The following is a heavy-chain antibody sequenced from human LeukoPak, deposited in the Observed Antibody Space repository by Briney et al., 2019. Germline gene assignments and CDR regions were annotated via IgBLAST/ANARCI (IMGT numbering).Heavy chain of an antibody. Sequence: GGSLRLSCAASGFTFSYYGMSWVRQAPGKGLEWVSGISGSGGSTYYADSMKGRFTISRDNSKSTRYLQMNSLRAEDTAVYYCAKTALDIVVVPAADFDYWGQGTLVTVSS. CDR3: AKTALDIVVVPAADFDY. CDR1: GFTFSYYG. J-gene: IGHJ4*02. CDR2: ISGSGGST. D-gene: IGHD2-2*03. V-gene: IGHV3-23*01.